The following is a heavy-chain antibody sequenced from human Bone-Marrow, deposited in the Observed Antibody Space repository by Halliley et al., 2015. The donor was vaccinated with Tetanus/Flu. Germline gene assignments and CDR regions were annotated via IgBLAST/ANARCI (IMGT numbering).Heavy chain of an antibody. V-gene: IGHV3-21*01. Sequence: SLRLSCAASGFNFSSYSMDWVRQAPGKGLEWVSSISWSSDNGHYADSVKGRFTISRDNAKNSLYLQMNSLRAEDTAVYYCARGSGYDKVGFWGQGTLVPVPS. CDR1: GFNFSSYS. J-gene: IGHJ4*02. CDR3: ARGSGYDKVGF. D-gene: IGHD5-12*01. CDR2: ISWSSDNG.